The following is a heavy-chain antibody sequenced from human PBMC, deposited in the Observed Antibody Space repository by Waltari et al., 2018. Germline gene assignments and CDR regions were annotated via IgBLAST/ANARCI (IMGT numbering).Heavy chain of an antibody. D-gene: IGHD1-26*01. V-gene: IGHV1-69*01. CDR2: IIPIFGTA. Sequence: QVQLVQSGAEVKQPGSSVKISCRASGGPFSSYAISWVRLSHGQGLEWMGGIIPIFGTANYAQKFQGRVTITADESTSTAYMELSSLRSEDTAVYYCAREREWELLRRGEFDYWGQGTLVTVSS. CDR3: AREREWELLRRGEFDY. CDR1: GGPFSSYA. J-gene: IGHJ4*02.